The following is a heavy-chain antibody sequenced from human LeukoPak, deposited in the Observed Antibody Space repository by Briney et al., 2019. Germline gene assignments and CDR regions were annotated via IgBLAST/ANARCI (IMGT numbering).Heavy chain of an antibody. J-gene: IGHJ4*02. CDR3: ASTGGEMATIAPDY. CDR1: GGSISSYY. V-gene: IGHV4-59*08. CDR2: IYYSGST. D-gene: IGHD5-24*01. Sequence: PSETLSLTCIASGGSISSYYWSWIRQPPGKGLEWIGYIYYSGSTYYNPSLKSRVTISVDTSKNQFSLKLSSVTAADTAVYYCASTGGEMATIAPDYWGQGTLVTVSS.